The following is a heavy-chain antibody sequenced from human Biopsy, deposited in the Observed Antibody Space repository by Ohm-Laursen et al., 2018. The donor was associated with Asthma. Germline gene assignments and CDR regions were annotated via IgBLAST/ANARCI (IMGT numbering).Heavy chain of an antibody. CDR3: ARGYSTSWYFGY. V-gene: IGHV3-11*01. CDR1: GFSFSDYY. CDR2: ISSSGSTT. Sequence: GSLRLSCAASGFSFSDYYMTWMRQAPGKGLEWVSSISSSGSTTYPAESVKGRFTISRDNAKKSLFLEMNSLTVEDTAVYFCARGYSTSWYFGYWGQGTLVTVSS. J-gene: IGHJ4*02. D-gene: IGHD6-13*01.